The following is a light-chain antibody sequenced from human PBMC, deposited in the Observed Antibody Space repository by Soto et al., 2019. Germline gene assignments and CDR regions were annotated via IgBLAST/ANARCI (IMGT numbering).Light chain of an antibody. CDR1: QSVGTY. J-gene: IGKJ5*01. CDR3: QQRGKWPSPT. Sequence: EIVLTQSPGTLSLSPGERATLSCRASQSVGTYLACYQQKPGQAPRLLIYDASNRATGIPARFSGSRSGPDSALFICSLEPEDFAGYYCQQRGKWPSPTFGQGTRLDI. V-gene: IGKV3-11*01. CDR2: DAS.